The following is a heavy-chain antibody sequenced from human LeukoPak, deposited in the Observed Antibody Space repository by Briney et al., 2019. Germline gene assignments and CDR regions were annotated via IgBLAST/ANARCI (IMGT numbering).Heavy chain of an antibody. CDR1: GFTFSSYA. Sequence: GGSLRLSCAASGFTFSSYAMSWVRQAPGKGLEWVSAISGSGGSTYYADSVKGRFTISRDNSKNTLYLQMNSLRAEDTAVYYCARVFKRSSYDILTGYYDYWGQGTLVTVSS. CDR2: ISGSGGST. V-gene: IGHV3-23*01. D-gene: IGHD3-9*01. CDR3: ARVFKRSSYDILTGYYDY. J-gene: IGHJ4*02.